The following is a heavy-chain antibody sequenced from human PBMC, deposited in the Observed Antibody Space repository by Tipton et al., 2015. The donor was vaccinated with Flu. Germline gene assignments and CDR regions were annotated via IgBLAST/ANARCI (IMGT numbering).Heavy chain of an antibody. CDR3: ARDNYGLLDY. CDR1: GYTFAYY. V-gene: IGHV1-2*02. Sequence: QVQLVQSGTEEKKPGASVQVSCKPSGYTFAYYIHWVRQAPGQGLEWMGWVDPNSGGTNSAQQFQDRLTMTRDTSLNTVYMELSRLTSDDTAVYYCARDNYGLLDYWGQGTLVTVSS. J-gene: IGHJ4*02. CDR2: VDPNSGGT. D-gene: IGHD3-10*01.